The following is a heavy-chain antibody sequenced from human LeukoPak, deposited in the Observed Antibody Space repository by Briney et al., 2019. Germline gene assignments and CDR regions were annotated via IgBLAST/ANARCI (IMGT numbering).Heavy chain of an antibody. CDR3: ARGLAMVRGVIAKYYMDV. J-gene: IGHJ6*03. Sequence: PSETLSLTCTVSGGSISSGDYYWSWIRQPPGKGLEWIGYIYYSGSTNYNPSLKSRVTISVDTSKNQFSLKLSSVTAADTAVYYCARGLAMVRGVIAKYYMDVWGKGTTVTVSS. CDR2: IYYSGST. CDR1: GGSISSGDYY. V-gene: IGHV4-61*08. D-gene: IGHD3-10*01.